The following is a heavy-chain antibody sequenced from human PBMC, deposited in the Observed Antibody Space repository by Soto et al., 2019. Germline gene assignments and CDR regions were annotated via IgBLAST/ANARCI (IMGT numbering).Heavy chain of an antibody. CDR3: ARENSYFDY. V-gene: IGHV1-18*01. CDR1: GYTFRNFG. Sequence: GASVKVSCKASGYTFRNFGISWVRQAPGQGLEWMGWISAYSANANYAQKFQGRLTMTADTSTSTAYMELRSLRSDDTAVYYCARENSYFDYWGQGTLVTVSS. CDR2: ISAYSANA. J-gene: IGHJ4*02.